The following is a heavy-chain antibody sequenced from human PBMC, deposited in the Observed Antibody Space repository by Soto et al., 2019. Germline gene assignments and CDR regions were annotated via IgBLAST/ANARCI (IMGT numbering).Heavy chain of an antibody. CDR3: ARAAAYFYHYYYAMDV. J-gene: IGHJ6*02. D-gene: IGHD6-13*01. CDR2: ISHDGSEK. Sequence: QVQLVESGGGVVQPGKSLRLSCAASRFTFSSYAMDWVRQAPGKGLEWVAVISHDGSEKYYGDSVKGRFTISRDNPKNTVYLQMNSLRPEDTAVYYCARAAAYFYHYYYAMDVRGQGTAVTVSS. CDR1: RFTFSSYA. V-gene: IGHV3-30-3*01.